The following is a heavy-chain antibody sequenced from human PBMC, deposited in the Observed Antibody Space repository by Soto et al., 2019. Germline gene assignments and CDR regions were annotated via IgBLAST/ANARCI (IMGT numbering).Heavy chain of an antibody. D-gene: IGHD6-13*01. Sequence: PSETLSLTCAVYGGSFSGYYWSWIRQPPGKGLEWIGEINHSGSTNYNPSLKSRVTISVDTSKNQFSLKLSSVTAADTAVYYCARVEVGYSRYGGPDYWGQGTLVTVS. CDR3: ARVEVGYSRYGGPDY. J-gene: IGHJ4*02. CDR1: GGSFSGYY. CDR2: INHSGST. V-gene: IGHV4-34*01.